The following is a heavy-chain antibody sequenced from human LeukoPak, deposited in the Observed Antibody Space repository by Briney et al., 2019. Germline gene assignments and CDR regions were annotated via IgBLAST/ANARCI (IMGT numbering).Heavy chain of an antibody. J-gene: IGHJ4*02. D-gene: IGHD7-27*01. CDR1: GLTVSSNY. V-gene: IGHV3-66*02. CDR2: IYSGGNT. CDR3: VNLPGGGY. Sequence: GGSLRLSCAASGLTVSSNYMTWIRQAPRKGLEWVSIIYSGGNTYYADSVKGRFAISRDNSNNTVYLQMNSLRAEDTAVYYCVNLPGGGYWGQGTLVTVSS.